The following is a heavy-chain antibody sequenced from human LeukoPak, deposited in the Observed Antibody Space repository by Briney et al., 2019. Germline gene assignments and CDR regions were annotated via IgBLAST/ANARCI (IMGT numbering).Heavy chain of an antibody. CDR1: GFIFSPYA. D-gene: IGHD6-13*01. CDR3: VKDRWVDH. J-gene: IGHJ4*02. V-gene: IGHV3-64D*06. Sequence: GGSLRLSCSASGFIFSPYAMHWVRQAPGKGMEYVSSISSEGKTTYYADSVKGRFTISRDNSKNTLYLQMSSLRPEDTAVYYCVKDRWVDHWGQGTLVTVSS. CDR2: ISSEGKTT.